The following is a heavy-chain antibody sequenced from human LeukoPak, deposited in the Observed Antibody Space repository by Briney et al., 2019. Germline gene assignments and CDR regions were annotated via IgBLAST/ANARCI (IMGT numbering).Heavy chain of an antibody. V-gene: IGHV4-59*01. D-gene: IGHD7-27*01. CDR1: GASINGYY. CDR3: ARGTTGAYFGTPPYFDY. Sequence: SEPLCLTCSVSGASINGYYWSWIRQPPGKGLECIGYIYYSGSTNYNPSLESRVTISLDTSRNQFSLRLRSVTAADTAVYFCARGTTGAYFGTPPYFDYWGQGGLVTVSS. J-gene: IGHJ4*02. CDR2: IYYSGST.